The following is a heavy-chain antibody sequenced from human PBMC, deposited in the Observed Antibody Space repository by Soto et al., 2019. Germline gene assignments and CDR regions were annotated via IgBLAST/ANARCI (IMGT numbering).Heavy chain of an antibody. D-gene: IGHD5-12*01. CDR2: IYHSGST. Sequence: PSETLSLTCAVSGGSISSGGYSWSWIRQPPGKGLEWIGYIYHSGSTYYNPSLKSRVTISVDRSKNQFSLKLSSVTAADTAVYYCASVRGYDYGWFDPWGQGTLVTVSS. CDR3: ASVRGYDYGWFDP. CDR1: GGSISSGGYS. J-gene: IGHJ5*02. V-gene: IGHV4-30-2*01.